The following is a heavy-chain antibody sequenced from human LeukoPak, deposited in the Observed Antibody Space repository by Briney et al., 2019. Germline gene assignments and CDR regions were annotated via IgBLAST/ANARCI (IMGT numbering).Heavy chain of an antibody. Sequence: ASVKVSCKASGYTFTGYYMHWVRQAPGQGLEWMGRINPNSGGTNYAQKFQGRVTITRNTSISTAYMELSSLRSEDTAVYYCARGRSGSYYYYYYYMDVWGKGTTVTVSS. CDR2: INPNSGGT. D-gene: IGHD1-26*01. CDR3: ARGRSGSYYYYYYYMDV. J-gene: IGHJ6*03. CDR1: GYTFTGYY. V-gene: IGHV1-2*06.